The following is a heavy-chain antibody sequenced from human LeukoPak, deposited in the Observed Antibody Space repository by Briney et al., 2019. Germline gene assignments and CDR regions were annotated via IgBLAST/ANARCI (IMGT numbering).Heavy chain of an antibody. J-gene: IGHJ4*02. V-gene: IGHV4-61*02. CDR1: GGSISIGSYY. CDR2: IYTSGST. Sequence: SQTLSLTFTVSGGSISIGSYYGSWIRQPAGKGLEWIGRIYTSGSTNYNPSLKSRVTISVDTSKNQFSLKLSSVTAADTAVYYCARSGRRGYYFDYWGQGTLVTVYS. D-gene: IGHD2-15*01. CDR3: ARSGRRGYYFDY.